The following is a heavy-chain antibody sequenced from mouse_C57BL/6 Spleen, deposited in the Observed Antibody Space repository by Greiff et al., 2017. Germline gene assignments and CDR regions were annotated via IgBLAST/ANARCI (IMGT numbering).Heavy chain of an antibody. J-gene: IGHJ1*03. CDR2: IYPGNSDT. CDR1: GFTFTSYC. D-gene: IGHD1-1*01. CDR3: TRGREKFTTTVVEYFDV. Sequence: EVQLQQSGTVLARPGASVKMSCKTSGFTFTSYCMHWVKQRPGQGLEWIGAIYPGNSDTSYNQKFEGKAKLTADTSASTAYMEISSLTNEDSAVYFCTRGREKFTTTVVEYFDVWGTGTTVTVSS. V-gene: IGHV1-5*01.